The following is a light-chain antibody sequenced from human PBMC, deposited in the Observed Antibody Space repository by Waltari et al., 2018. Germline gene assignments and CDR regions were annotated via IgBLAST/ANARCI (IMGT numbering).Light chain of an antibody. Sequence: STLSASMGDSVTITCRASQNIDTWLAWYQQKPGKAPKLLIFKASNLESGVPSKFSGSGSGTEFTLTISTLEPDDFATYYCQQYSSFPITFGHGTRLEIK. CDR1: QNIDTW. CDR3: QQYSSFPIT. J-gene: IGKJ5*01. V-gene: IGKV1-5*03. CDR2: KAS.